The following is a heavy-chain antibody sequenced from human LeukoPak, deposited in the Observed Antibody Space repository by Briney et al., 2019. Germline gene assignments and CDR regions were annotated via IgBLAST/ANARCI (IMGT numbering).Heavy chain of an antibody. Sequence: AETLCLTCTVSGGSISSSYWSWIRQPPGKGLEWMGYIYYSGSTNYNPSLKSRVTISVDTSKNQFSLKLSSVTAADTAGYYCAGLGGNSQDYWGQGALVTVSS. CDR1: GGSISSSY. J-gene: IGHJ4*02. CDR2: IYYSGST. CDR3: AGLGGNSQDY. D-gene: IGHD1-7*01. V-gene: IGHV4-59*08.